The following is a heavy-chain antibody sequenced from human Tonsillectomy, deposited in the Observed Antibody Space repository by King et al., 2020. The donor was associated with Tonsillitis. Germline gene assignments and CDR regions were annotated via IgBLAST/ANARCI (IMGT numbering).Heavy chain of an antibody. D-gene: IGHD3-9*01. CDR1: GFTFSSYA. J-gene: IGHJ4*02. V-gene: IGHV3-30-3*01. CDR3: ASDLKRYFDWLFPGHFDY. CDR2: ISYDGSNK. Sequence: VQLVESGGGVVQPGRSLRLSCAASGFTFSSYAMHWVRQAPGKGLEWVAIISYDGSNKYYADSVKGRFTISRDNSKNTLYLQMNSLRAEDTAVYYCASDLKRYFDWLFPGHFDYWGQGTLVTVSS.